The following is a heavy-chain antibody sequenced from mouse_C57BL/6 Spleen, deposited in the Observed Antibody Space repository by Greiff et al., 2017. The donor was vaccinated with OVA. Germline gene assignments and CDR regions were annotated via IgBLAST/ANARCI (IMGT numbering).Heavy chain of an antibody. CDR3: ARDTTVVAPGYLDY. CDR1: GFTFSSYA. V-gene: IGHV5-4*01. CDR2: ISDGGSYT. D-gene: IGHD1-1*01. J-gene: IGHJ2*01. Sequence: EVQRVESGGGLVKPGGSLKLSCAASGFTFSSYAMSWVRQTPEKRLEWVATISDGGSYTYYPDKVKGRFTISRDNAKNNLYLQMSHLKSEDTAMYYCARDTTVVAPGYLDYWGQGTTLTVSS.